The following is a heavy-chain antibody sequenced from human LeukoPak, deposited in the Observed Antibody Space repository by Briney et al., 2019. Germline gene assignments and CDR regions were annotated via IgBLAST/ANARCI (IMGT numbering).Heavy chain of an antibody. CDR2: IKQDGSEK. CDR1: GFTFSNHW. D-gene: IGHD2-15*01. Sequence: GGSLRLSCAASGFTFSNHWMSWVRQPPGKGLEWVANIKQDGSEKYYVDSVKGRFTISRDNAKNTLYLQMNSLRAEDTAVYYCAVLVRYYYYGMDVWGQGTTVTVSS. CDR3: AVLVRYYYYGMDV. V-gene: IGHV3-7*01. J-gene: IGHJ6*02.